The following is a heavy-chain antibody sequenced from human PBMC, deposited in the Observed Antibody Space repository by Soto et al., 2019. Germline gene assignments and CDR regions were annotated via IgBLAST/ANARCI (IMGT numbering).Heavy chain of an antibody. CDR3: ARGSSIAGLYYGMDV. V-gene: IGHV4-31*03. CDR2: NYYSGIT. J-gene: IGHJ6*02. Sequence: QAQLQESGPGLVKPSQTLSLTCTVSGGSISSGGYYWTLIRQHPGKGLQWIGYNYYSGITYFNPSLKSRVTISLDTSKNQFSLKLSPVTAADTAVYYCARGSSIAGLYYGMDVWGQGTTVTVSS. D-gene: IGHD6-6*01. CDR1: GGSISSGGYY.